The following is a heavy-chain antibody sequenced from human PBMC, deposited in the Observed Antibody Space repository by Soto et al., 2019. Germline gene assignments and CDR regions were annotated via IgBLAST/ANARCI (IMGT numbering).Heavy chain of an antibody. CDR3: TTRGSSWFYGRYYYYGMGV. J-gene: IGHJ6*02. CDR1: GFTFSNAW. CDR2: IKSKTDGGTT. Sequence: GGSLRLSCAASGFTFSNAWMNWVRQAPGKGLEWVGRIKSKTDGGTTDYAAPVKGRFTISRDDSKNTLYLQMNSLKTEDTAVYYCTTRGSSWFYGRYYYYGMGVWGQGTTVTVSS. V-gene: IGHV3-15*07. D-gene: IGHD6-13*01.